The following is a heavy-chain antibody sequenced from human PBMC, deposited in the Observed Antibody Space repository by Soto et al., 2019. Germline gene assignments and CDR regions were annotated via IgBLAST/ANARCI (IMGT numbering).Heavy chain of an antibody. CDR3: AYGYGDYRFDY. Sequence: SQRLSSSASGFTFSSYAMHWVRQAPGKGLEYVSAISSNGGSTYYADSVKGRFTISRDNSKNTLYLQISSLSAEATAVYYCAYGYGDYRFDYWGQGNLVTVSS. CDR2: ISSNGGST. J-gene: IGHJ4*02. CDR1: GFTFSSYA. D-gene: IGHD4-17*01. V-gene: IGHV3-64D*08.